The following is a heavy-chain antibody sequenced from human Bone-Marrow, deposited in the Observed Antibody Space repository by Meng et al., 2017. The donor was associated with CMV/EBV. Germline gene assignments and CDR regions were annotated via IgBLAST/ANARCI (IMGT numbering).Heavy chain of an antibody. Sequence: GESLKIPCEASGFTFSSYAMHWVRQAPGKGLEWVAFIRYDGSNKYYADSVKGRFTISRDNAKNSLYLQMNSLRAEDTAVYYCARGATVTDYYYYGMDVWGQGTTVTVSS. CDR2: IRYDGSNK. V-gene: IGHV3-30*02. J-gene: IGHJ6*02. CDR1: GFTFSSYA. D-gene: IGHD4-17*01. CDR3: ARGATVTDYYYYGMDV.